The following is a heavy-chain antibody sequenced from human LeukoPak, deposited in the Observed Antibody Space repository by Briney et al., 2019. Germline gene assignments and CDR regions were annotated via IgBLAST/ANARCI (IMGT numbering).Heavy chain of an antibody. J-gene: IGHJ4*02. CDR1: GFTFSSYA. V-gene: IGHV3-30-3*01. Sequence: GRSLRLSCAASGFTFSSYAMHWVRQAPGKGLEWVAVISYDGSNKYYADSVKGRFTISRDNSKNTLYLQMNSLRAEDTAVYYCARDREVRGVIIYYFDYWGQGTLVTVSS. D-gene: IGHD3-10*01. CDR3: ARDREVRGVIIYYFDY. CDR2: ISYDGSNK.